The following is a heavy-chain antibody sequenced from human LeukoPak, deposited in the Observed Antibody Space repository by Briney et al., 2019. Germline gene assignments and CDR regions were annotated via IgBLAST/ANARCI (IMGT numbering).Heavy chain of an antibody. CDR2: IYYSGST. J-gene: IGHJ4*02. V-gene: IGHV4-61*01. Sequence: SETLSLTCTVSGGSVSSGSHYWSWIRQPPGKGLEWIGYIYYSGSTNYNPSLKSRVTISVDTSMNQFSLRLTSVTAADTAVYYCARRDYYDSSFDYWGQGTLVTVSS. CDR1: GGSVSSGSHY. D-gene: IGHD3-22*01. CDR3: ARRDYYDSSFDY.